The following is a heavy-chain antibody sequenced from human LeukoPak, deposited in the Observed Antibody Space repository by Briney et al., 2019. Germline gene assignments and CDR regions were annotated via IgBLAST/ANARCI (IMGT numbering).Heavy chain of an antibody. J-gene: IGHJ3*02. CDR1: GFTFSSYA. CDR2: ISGSGGST. V-gene: IGHV3-23*01. CDR3: ARARGRYCSGGSCHGAFDI. D-gene: IGHD2-15*01. Sequence: GGSLRLSCAASGFTFSSYAMSWVRQAPGKGLEWVSAISGSGGSTYYADSAKGRFTISRDNSKSTLYLQMNSLRAEDTAVYYCARARGRYCSGGSCHGAFDIWGQGTMVTVSS.